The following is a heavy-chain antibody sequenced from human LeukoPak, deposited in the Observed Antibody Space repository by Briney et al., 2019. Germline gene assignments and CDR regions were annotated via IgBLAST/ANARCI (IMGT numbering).Heavy chain of an antibody. D-gene: IGHD6-19*01. J-gene: IGHJ4*02. CDR3: ASGGIAVAGTGNSFDY. CDR2: INHSGST. V-gene: IGHV4-34*01. CDR1: GGSFSGYY. Sequence: ASETLSLTCAVYGGSFSGYYWSWIRQPPGKGLEWIGEINHSGSTNYNPSLKSRVTISVDTSKNQFSLKLSSVTAADTAVYYCASGGIAVAGTGNSFDYWGLGTLVTVSS.